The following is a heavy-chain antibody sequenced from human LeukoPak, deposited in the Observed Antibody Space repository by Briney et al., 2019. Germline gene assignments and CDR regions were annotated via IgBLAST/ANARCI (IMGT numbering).Heavy chain of an antibody. J-gene: IGHJ4*02. D-gene: IGHD4/OR15-4a*01. V-gene: IGHV1-69*13. CDR1: GGTFSSYA. CDR2: IIPIFGTA. CDR3: ARDKDYGEGGFDY. Sequence: SVKVSCKASGGTFSSYAINWMRQAPGQGLEWMGGIIPIFGTANYAQKFQGRVTITADESTSTAYMELSSLRSEDTAVYYCARDKDYGEGGFDYWGQGTLVTVSS.